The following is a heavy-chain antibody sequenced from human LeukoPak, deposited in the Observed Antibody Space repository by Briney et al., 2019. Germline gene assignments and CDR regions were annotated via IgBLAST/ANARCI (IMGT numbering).Heavy chain of an antibody. Sequence: QPSETLSLXCTVSGGSISSYYWSWIRQPPGKGLEWNGYMYHSGSTNYNPSLKSRVTISVDTSKNQFSLKLSSVTATDTAVYYCARDLSGWPNWFDPWGQGTLVTVSS. CDR2: MYHSGST. CDR3: ARDLSGWPNWFDP. CDR1: GGSISSYY. J-gene: IGHJ5*02. D-gene: IGHD6-19*01. V-gene: IGHV4-59*01.